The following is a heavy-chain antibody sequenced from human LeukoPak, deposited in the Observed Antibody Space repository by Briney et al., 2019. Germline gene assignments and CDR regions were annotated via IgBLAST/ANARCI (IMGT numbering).Heavy chain of an antibody. D-gene: IGHD2-15*01. CDR1: GFTFSAYA. Sequence: PGGSLRLSCEASGFTFSAYAMTWVRQAPGQGLEWVSSIGSDNKPHYSESVKGRFAISRDNSKSMLFLQLNSLRAEDTAVYYCAKGRGYCSGGSCYSGFDSWGQGTLVTVSS. V-gene: IGHV3-23*05. CDR3: AKGRGYCSGGSCYSGFDS. CDR2: IGSDNKP. J-gene: IGHJ5*01.